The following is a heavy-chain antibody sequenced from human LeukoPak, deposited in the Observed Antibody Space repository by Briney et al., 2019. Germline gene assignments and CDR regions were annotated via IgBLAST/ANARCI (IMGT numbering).Heavy chain of an antibody. CDR3: ARGKRYSSSSQQYFQH. Sequence: ASVKVSCKASGYTFTGYYMHWVRQAPGQGLEWMGWINPNSGGTNYAQKFQGRVTMTRDTSISTAYVELSRLRSDDTAVYYCARGKRYSSSSQQYFQHWGQGTLVTVSS. J-gene: IGHJ1*01. CDR2: INPNSGGT. D-gene: IGHD6-6*01. CDR1: GYTFTGYY. V-gene: IGHV1-2*02.